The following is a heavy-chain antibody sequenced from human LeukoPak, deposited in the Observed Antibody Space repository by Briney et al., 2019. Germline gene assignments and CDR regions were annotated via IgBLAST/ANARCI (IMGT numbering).Heavy chain of an antibody. CDR3: AKDLAGSGSYSFDY. J-gene: IGHJ4*02. CDR1: GFTFSNYA. Sequence: PGGSLRLSCGASGFTFSNYAMNWVRQAPGRGLEWVSAISGSGGSTYYADSVKGRFTISRDNSKNTLYLQMNSLRAEDTAVYYCAKDLAGSGSYSFDYWGQGTLVTVSS. CDR2: ISGSGGST. V-gene: IGHV3-23*01. D-gene: IGHD1-26*01.